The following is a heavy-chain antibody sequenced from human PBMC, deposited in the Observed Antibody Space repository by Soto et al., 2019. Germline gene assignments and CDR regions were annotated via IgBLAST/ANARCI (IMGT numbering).Heavy chain of an antibody. V-gene: IGHV3-64*01. J-gene: IGHJ6*03. CDR3: ARRARPDFYYMDV. CDR2: ISSNGVGT. D-gene: IGHD6-6*01. CDR1: GFTLVGYA. Sequence: PGVPMRVSYRVFGFTLVGYAIHWIIKTPGKGLGYVSGISSNGVGTYYANSVQGRFTISRDNSKNTVYLQMGSLRPEDMAVYYCARRARPDFYYMDVWGKGTTVSVSS.